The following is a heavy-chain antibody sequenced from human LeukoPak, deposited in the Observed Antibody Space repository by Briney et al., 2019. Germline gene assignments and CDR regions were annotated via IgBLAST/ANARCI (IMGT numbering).Heavy chain of an antibody. D-gene: IGHD3-22*01. CDR3: ARVVTQWLLRSNAFDI. CDR1: GGSFSGYY. Sequence: PSETLSLTCAVYGGSFSGYYWSWIRQPPGKGLEWIWEINHSGSTNYNPSLKSRVTISVDTSKNQFSLKLSSVTAADTAVYYCARVVTQWLLRSNAFDIWGQGTMVTVSS. V-gene: IGHV4-34*01. CDR2: INHSGST. J-gene: IGHJ3*02.